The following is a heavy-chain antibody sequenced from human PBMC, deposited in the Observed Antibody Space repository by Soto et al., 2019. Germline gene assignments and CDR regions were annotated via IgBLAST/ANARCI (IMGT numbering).Heavy chain of an antibody. CDR2: IRSKANSYAT. D-gene: IGHD6-19*01. Sequence: GGSLRLSCAASGFTFSGSAMHWVRQASGKGLEWVGRIRSKANSYATAYAASVKGRFTISRDDSKNTAYLQMNSLKTEDTAVYYCTRLLAVAREVYFDYWGQGTLVTVSS. CDR1: GFTFSGSA. V-gene: IGHV3-73*01. J-gene: IGHJ4*02. CDR3: TRLLAVAREVYFDY.